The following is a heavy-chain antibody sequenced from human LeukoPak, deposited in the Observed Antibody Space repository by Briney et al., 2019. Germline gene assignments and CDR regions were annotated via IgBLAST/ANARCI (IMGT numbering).Heavy chain of an antibody. Sequence: SETLSLTCTVSGGSISSYYWNWIRQSAGEGLEWIGRIYISGSTNYNPSLKSGVTTSLDTSKNQFSLKVSSGTAADTAVYYCARVDFWGGYRAFDIWGQGTRVTVSS. CDR2: IYISGST. CDR3: ARVDFWGGYRAFDI. CDR1: GGSISSYY. V-gene: IGHV4-4*07. D-gene: IGHD3-3*01. J-gene: IGHJ3*02.